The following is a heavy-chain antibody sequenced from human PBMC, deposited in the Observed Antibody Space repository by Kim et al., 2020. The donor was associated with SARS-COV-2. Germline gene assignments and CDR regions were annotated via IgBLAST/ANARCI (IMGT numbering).Heavy chain of an antibody. J-gene: IGHJ4*02. Sequence: GSTYCADAVKGRFTISRDNSKKTLYLQMNSLGDDDTAVYYCAYGASWYDYWGQGTLVTVSS. CDR2: GST. CDR3: AYGASWYDY. V-gene: IGHV3-23*01. D-gene: IGHD6-13*01.